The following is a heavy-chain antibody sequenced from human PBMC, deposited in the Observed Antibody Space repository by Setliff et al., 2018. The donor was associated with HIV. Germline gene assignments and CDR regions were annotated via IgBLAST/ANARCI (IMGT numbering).Heavy chain of an antibody. CDR3: ATFSIVGATMDAFDI. J-gene: IGHJ3*02. CDR2: ISGSGGSI. Sequence: GGSLRLSCAASGFIFSDYDIHWVRQAPGKGLEWVSAISGSGGSIYYADSVKGRFTISRDNSKKSLYLQMNSLRAEDTAVYYCATFSIVGATMDAFDIWGQGTMVTVSS. CDR1: GFIFSDYD. V-gene: IGHV3-23*01. D-gene: IGHD1-26*01.